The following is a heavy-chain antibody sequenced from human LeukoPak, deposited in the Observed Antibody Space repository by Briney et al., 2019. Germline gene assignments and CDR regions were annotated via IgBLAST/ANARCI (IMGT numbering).Heavy chain of an antibody. Sequence: GASVKVSCKASGYTSTSYGISWVRQAPGQGLEWMGWISAYNGNTNYAQKLQGRVTMTTDTSTSTAYMELRSLRSDDTAAYYCARGGRASIAAAGPRDYWGQGTLVTVSS. V-gene: IGHV1-18*04. J-gene: IGHJ4*02. D-gene: IGHD6-13*01. CDR2: ISAYNGNT. CDR1: GYTSTSYG. CDR3: ARGGRASIAAAGPRDY.